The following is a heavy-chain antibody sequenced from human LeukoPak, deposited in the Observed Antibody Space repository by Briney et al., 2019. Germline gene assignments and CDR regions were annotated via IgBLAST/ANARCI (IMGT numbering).Heavy chain of an antibody. J-gene: IGHJ1*01. CDR1: GFSFSDYG. D-gene: IGHD3-16*01. CDR2: ISPRGDIT. CDR3: AKDDDWGRFNH. V-gene: IGHV3-23*01. Sequence: GGSLRLSCAASGFSFSDYGMTWVRQAPGKGLEWVSGISPRGDITYYKDSVRGRFTISRDNFKNTVSLQLNSLRAEDTAMYYCAKDDDWGRFNHWGQGTLVTVSS.